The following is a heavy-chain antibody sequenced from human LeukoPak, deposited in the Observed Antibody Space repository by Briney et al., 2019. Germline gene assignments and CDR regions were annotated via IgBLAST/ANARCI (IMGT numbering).Heavy chain of an antibody. CDR2: IYHSGST. Sequence: PSETLSLTCAVSGYSISSGYCWGRIRQPPGKGLEWIGSIYHSGSTYYNPSLKSRVTISVDTSKNQFSLKLSSVTAADTAVYYCARHGSGSGWFYYYYMDVWGKGTTVTVSS. V-gene: IGHV4-38-2*01. CDR3: ARHGSGSGWFYYYYMDV. CDR1: GYSISSGYC. J-gene: IGHJ6*03. D-gene: IGHD6-19*01.